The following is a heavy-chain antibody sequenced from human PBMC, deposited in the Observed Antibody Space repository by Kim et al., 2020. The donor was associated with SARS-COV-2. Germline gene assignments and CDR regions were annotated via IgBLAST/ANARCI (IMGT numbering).Heavy chain of an antibody. J-gene: IGHJ4*02. CDR1: GFTFSSYG. CDR3: AKDHGYDYIWGSYRYDGYFDY. V-gene: IGHV3-30*18. CDR2: ISYDGSNK. Sequence: GGSLRLSCAASGFTFSSYGMHWVRQAPGKGLEWVAVISYDGSNKYYADSVKGRFTISRDNSKNTLYLQMNSLRAEDTAVYYCAKDHGYDYIWGSYRYDGYFDYWGQGTLVTVSS. D-gene: IGHD3-16*02.